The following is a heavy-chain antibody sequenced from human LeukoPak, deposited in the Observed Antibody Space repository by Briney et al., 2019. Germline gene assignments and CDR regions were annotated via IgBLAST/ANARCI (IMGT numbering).Heavy chain of an antibody. CDR3: ARLGSPVALYFDY. CDR1: GGSISSSSYY. J-gene: IGHJ4*02. Sequence: PSETLSLTCTVSGGSISSSSYYWGWIRQSPGKGLEWIGTIYYSGSTYDSPSLKSRVTMSDDTSKNQFSLNLSSVTAADTAVYYCARLGSPVALYFDYWGQGTLVTVSS. CDR2: IYYSGST. V-gene: IGHV4-39*01. D-gene: IGHD6-19*01.